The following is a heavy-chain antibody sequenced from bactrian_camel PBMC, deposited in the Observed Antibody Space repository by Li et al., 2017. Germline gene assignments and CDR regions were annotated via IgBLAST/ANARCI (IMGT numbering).Heavy chain of an antibody. CDR2: IDGDGYT. D-gene: IGHD3*01. V-gene: IGHV3S53*01. Sequence: HVQLVESGGGSVQAGGNLTLSRTASGNTARNRVWGWFRQAPGLEREGVATIDGDGYTAYKDSVKGRFTISLDNDKKSLYLQMNSLKPEDTAMYYCAALGAAMAAIQAIDVKPGFGYWGPGTQVTVS. CDR3: AALGAAMAAIQAIDVKPGFGY. CDR1: GNTARNRV. J-gene: IGHJ6*01.